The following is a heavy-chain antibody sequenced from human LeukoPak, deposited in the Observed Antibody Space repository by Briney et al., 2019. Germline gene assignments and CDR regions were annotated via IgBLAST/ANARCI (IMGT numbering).Heavy chain of an antibody. V-gene: IGHV3-48*03. D-gene: IGHD6-6*01. Sequence: GGSLRLSCAASGFTFSSYEMNWVRQAPGKGLEWVSYISSSGSTIYYADSVKGRFTISRDNAKNSVNLQMNNLRVEDTAVYYCVKTARLADYWGQGTLVTVSS. CDR2: ISSSGSTI. CDR3: VKTARLADY. J-gene: IGHJ4*02. CDR1: GFTFSSYE.